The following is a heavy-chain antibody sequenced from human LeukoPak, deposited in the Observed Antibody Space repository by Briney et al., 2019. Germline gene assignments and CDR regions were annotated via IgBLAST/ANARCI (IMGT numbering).Heavy chain of an antibody. V-gene: IGHV4-34*01. CDR3: ARGRFGADPRLFDY. CDR1: GVSFSGYY. Sequence: ASETLSLTCAVYGVSFSGYYCSWIRQPPGKRLEWIGEINHSGSTNYNPSLKSRVTISVDTSKNQSYLKLGSVTAADTAVYHCARGRFGADPRLFDYWGQGTLVTVSS. CDR2: INHSGST. J-gene: IGHJ4*02. D-gene: IGHD1-26*01.